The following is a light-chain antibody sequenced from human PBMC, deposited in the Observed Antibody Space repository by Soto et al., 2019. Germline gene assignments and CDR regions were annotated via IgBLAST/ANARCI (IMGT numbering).Light chain of an antibody. CDR2: EVT. CDR3: CSYAGISDVV. V-gene: IGLV2-23*02. CDR1: SSDVGRYYL. J-gene: IGLJ2*01. Sequence: QSALSQPASVSGSPGQSITISCSGSSSDVGRYYLVSWFQQHPGKAPKLIISEVTRRPSGVSYRFSASKSGNTASLTISGLQAEDEADYYCCSYAGISDVVFGGGTKLTVL.